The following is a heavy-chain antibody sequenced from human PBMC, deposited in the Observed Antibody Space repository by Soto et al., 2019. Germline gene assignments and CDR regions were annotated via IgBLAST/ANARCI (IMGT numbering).Heavy chain of an antibody. D-gene: IGHD4-17*01. CDR1: GGSISSGDYY. CDR2: IYYSGST. V-gene: IGHV4-30-4*01. CDR3: ASGFPNDYGVDY. J-gene: IGHJ4*02. Sequence: SETLSLTYTVSGGSISSGDYYWSWIRQPPGKGLEWIGYIYYSGSTYYNPSLKSRVTISVDTSKNQFSLKLSSVTAADTAVYYCASGFPNDYGVDYWGQGTLVTVSS.